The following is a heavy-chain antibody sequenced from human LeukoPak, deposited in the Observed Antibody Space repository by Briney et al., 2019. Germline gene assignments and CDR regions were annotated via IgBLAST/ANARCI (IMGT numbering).Heavy chain of an antibody. J-gene: IGHJ4*02. V-gene: IGHV4-4*07. CDR3: ATEGKMVRGVYTDY. D-gene: IGHD3-10*01. Sequence: SETLSLTCTVSGGSISSYYWSWIRQPAGKGLEWIGRIYTSGSTNYNPSLKSRVTISVDTSKNQFSLKLSSVTAADTAVYYCATEGKMVRGVYTDYWGQGTLVTVSS. CDR2: IYTSGST. CDR1: GGSISSYY.